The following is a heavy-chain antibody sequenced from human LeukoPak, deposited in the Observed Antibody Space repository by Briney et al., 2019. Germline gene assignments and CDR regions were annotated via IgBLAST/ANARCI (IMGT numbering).Heavy chain of an antibody. Sequence: GGSLRLSCAASGLTLSGQWMNWVRQAPGQGLEWVANIKQDGSEKYYVDSVKGRFTISRDDAKNSLSLQMNSVRAEDTAVYYCAYTNNLKYWGQGTLVTVSS. V-gene: IGHV3-7*01. D-gene: IGHD3-16*01. CDR1: GLTLSGQW. CDR3: AYTNNLKY. J-gene: IGHJ4*02. CDR2: IKQDGSEK.